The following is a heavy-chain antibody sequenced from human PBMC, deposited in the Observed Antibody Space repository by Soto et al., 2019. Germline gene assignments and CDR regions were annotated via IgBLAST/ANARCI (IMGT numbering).Heavy chain of an antibody. CDR1: GFTFSSYA. CDR3: AKDYQARYYYDSSGYYYDYYYGMDV. CDR2: ISGSGGST. V-gene: IGHV3-23*01. Sequence: GGSLRLSCAASGFTFSSYAMSWVRQAPGKGLEWVSAISGSGGSTYYADSVKGRFTISRDNSKNTLYLQMNSLRAEDTAVYYCAKDYQARYYYDSSGYYYDYYYGMDVWGQGTTVTVSS. J-gene: IGHJ6*02. D-gene: IGHD3-22*01.